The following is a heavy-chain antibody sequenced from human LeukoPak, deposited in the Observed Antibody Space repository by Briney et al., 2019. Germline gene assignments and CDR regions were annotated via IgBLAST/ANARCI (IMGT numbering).Heavy chain of an antibody. D-gene: IGHD5-12*01. Sequence: SETLSLTCTVSGGSIRSYYWSWIRQPPGKGLEWIGYIYFTGSTYSNPSLKSRVTISLDTSKNQFSLKLSSVTAADTAVYYCAREASGYPVSYFDYWGQGTLVTVSS. V-gene: IGHV4-59*12. CDR2: IYFTGST. J-gene: IGHJ4*02. CDR3: AREASGYPVSYFDY. CDR1: GGSIRSYY.